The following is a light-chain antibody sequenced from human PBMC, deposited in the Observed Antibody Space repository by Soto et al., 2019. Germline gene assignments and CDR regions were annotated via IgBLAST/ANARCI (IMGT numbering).Light chain of an antibody. CDR1: SGHSRYG. CDR2: LITDGSH. Sequence: QLVLTQSPSASASLGASAKLTCTLSSGHSRYGIAWHQQQPGKGPRFLMKLITDGSHTKGDGIPDRFSGSISGSERYLTISSLQSEDEADYYCQTWGTGIRVFGGGTKLTVL. V-gene: IGLV4-69*01. J-gene: IGLJ2*01. CDR3: QTWGTGIRV.